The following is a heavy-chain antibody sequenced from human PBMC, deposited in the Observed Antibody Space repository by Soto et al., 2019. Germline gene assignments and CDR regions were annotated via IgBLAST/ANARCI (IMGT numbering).Heavy chain of an antibody. CDR3: ANNLRGYRCYGGFDH. CDR2: ISGSGDGDGT. Sequence: EVQLLESGGGLVQPGGSLGLSCAASGFTFSSYAMTWVRQAPGRGLEWVSAISGSGDGDGTYYADSVKGRFTISRDQSKKTMYLQMNRPGAEEQGLKYRANNLRGYRCYGGFDHWGQGTLVTVSS. D-gene: IGHD5-12*01. J-gene: IGHJ4*02. CDR1: GFTFSSYA. V-gene: IGHV3-23*01.